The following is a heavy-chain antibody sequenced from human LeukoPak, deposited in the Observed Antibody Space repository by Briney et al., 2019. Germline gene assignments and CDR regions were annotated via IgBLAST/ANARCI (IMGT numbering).Heavy chain of an antibody. J-gene: IGHJ4*02. V-gene: IGHV3-74*03. Sequence: GGSLRLSCSASGFSFSPTWMHWVRQPPGQGLVWVARITSDGTSISYAESVKGRFTISRDNAKNTLYLQMDSLRVDDTAIYYCARDWYHAIDYWGQGTLVTVSS. CDR1: GFSFSPTW. D-gene: IGHD2-2*01. CDR3: ARDWYHAIDY. CDR2: ITSDGTSI.